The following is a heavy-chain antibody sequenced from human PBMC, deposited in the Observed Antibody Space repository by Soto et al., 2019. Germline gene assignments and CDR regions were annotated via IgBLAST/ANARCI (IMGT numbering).Heavy chain of an antibody. V-gene: IGHV4-59*08. CDR1: GGSISGYY. CDR2: IYFSGST. CDR3: ARYFFVKGSPHRPFDY. J-gene: IGHJ4*02. Sequence: PSETLSLTCAVSGGSISGYYWSWIRQPPGKGLEWIGYIYFSGSTKYNPSLKSRVTIFVDLSNNQFSLRLSSVTAADTAVYYCARYFFVKGSPHRPFDYWGQGILVTVSA. D-gene: IGHD3-3*01.